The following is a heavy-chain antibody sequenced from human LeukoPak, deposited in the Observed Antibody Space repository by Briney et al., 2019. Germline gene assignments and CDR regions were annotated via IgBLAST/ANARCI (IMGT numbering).Heavy chain of an antibody. J-gene: IGHJ4*02. CDR2: ISPSGDRT. CDR3: AIMHGYYDGSGYWVQ. CDR1: GFTFGSYG. D-gene: IGHD3-22*01. Sequence: GGSLRLSCAASGFTFGSYGMSWVGQAPGKGLEWVSFISPSGDRTSNADSVEGRFTISRDNPRDTLYLQMNSLRDEDTAGYYCAIMHGYYDGSGYWVQWGQGTLVTVSS. V-gene: IGHV3-23*01.